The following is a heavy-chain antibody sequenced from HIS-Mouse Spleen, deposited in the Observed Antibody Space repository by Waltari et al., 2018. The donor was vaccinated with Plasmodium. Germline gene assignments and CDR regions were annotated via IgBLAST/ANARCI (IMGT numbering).Heavy chain of an antibody. CDR2: INHSGST. CDR3: ARGPGYSSGWYYFDY. CDR1: GGSFSGYY. V-gene: IGHV4-34*01. Sequence: QVQLQQWGAGLLKPSETLSLTCAVYGGSFSGYYWSWIRQPPGKGLEWIGEINHSGSTNYNPSLKSRVTRSVDTSKNQFSLKLSSVTAADTAVYYCARGPGYSSGWYYFDYWGQGTLVTVSS. D-gene: IGHD6-19*01. J-gene: IGHJ4*02.